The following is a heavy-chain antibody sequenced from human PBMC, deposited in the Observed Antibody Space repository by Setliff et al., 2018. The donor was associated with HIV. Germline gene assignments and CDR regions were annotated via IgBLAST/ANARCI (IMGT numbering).Heavy chain of an antibody. Sequence: GASVKVSCKASGDTPSTYAINWVRQAPGQGLEWMGQFIPILDITNYAQKFQGRVTITADKSTNTMYMEMTSLTSEDTAVYYCAGPRGDEAFDIWGQGTMVTVSS. J-gene: IGHJ3*02. CDR3: AGPRGDEAFDI. CDR2: FIPILDIT. D-gene: IGHD3-10*01. V-gene: IGHV1-69*10. CDR1: GDTPSTYA.